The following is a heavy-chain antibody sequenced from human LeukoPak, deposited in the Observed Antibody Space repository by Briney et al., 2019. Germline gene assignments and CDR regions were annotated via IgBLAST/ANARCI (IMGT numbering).Heavy chain of an antibody. V-gene: IGHV3-30*04. CDR3: ARDLATRSWVYYYYGMDV. J-gene: IGHJ6*02. Sequence: PGGSLRLSCAASGFTFSSYAMHWVRQAPGKGLEWVAVISYDGSNKYYADSVKGRFTISRDNSKNTLYLQMNSLRAEDTAVYYCARDLATRSWVYYYYGMDVWGQGTTVTVSS. CDR1: GFTFSSYA. CDR2: ISYDGSNK. D-gene: IGHD5-12*01.